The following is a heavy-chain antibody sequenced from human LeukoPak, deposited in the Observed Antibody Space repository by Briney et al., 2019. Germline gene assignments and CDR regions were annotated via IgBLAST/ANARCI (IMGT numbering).Heavy chain of an antibody. CDR3: ARAKAAAGIDYFDY. CDR1: GASISDYY. D-gene: IGHD6-13*01. J-gene: IGHJ4*02. Sequence: SETLSLTCTVSGASISDYYWNWIRQPPGKGLEWIGYIYYRGSTNYNPSLKSRVTISVDTSKNQFSLKLSSVTAADTAVYYCARAKAAAGIDYFDYWGQGTLVTVSS. V-gene: IGHV4-59*13. CDR2: IYYRGST.